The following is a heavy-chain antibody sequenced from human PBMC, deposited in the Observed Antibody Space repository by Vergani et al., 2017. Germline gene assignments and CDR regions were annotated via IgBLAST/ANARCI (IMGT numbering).Heavy chain of an antibody. CDR2: INHSGST. J-gene: IGHJ4*02. Sequence: QVQLQQWGPGLLKPSETLSLTCAVYGGSLSGYYWSWIRQPPGKGLEWIGEINHSGSTNYNPSLKSRVTISVDTSKNQFSLKLSSVTAADTAVYRCVCRATSPPRCFDCWGQGTLVIVSS. CDR3: VCRATSPPRCFDC. CDR1: GGSLSGYY. V-gene: IGHV4-34*01. D-gene: IGHD2-2*01.